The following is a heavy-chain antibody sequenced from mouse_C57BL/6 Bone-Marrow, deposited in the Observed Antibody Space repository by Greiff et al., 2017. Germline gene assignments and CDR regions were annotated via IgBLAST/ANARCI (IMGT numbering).Heavy chain of an antibody. D-gene: IGHD1-1*01. J-gene: IGHJ3*01. V-gene: IGHV5-4*01. Sequence: EVKLQESGGGLVKPGGSLKLSCAASGFTFSSYAMSWVRQTPEKRLEWVATISDGGSYTYYPDNVKGRFTISRDNAKNNLYLQMSHLKSEDTAMYYCARDRHYYGSSWFAYWGQGTLVTVSA. CDR3: ARDRHYYGSSWFAY. CDR2: ISDGGSYT. CDR1: GFTFSSYA.